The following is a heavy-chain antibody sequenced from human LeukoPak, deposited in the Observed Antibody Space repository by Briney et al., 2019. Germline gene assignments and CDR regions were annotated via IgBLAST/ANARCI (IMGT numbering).Heavy chain of an antibody. CDR1: GFTFTSYG. V-gene: IGHV3-21*06. CDR3: AREPGPAAPPVDY. CDR2: ISSGSTYM. D-gene: IGHD2-2*01. Sequence: GGSLRLSCGASGFTFTSYGMNWVRQAPGRGLEWVSSISSGSTYMYYADSVKGRFTISRDNAKNSVYLQMNSLRVEDTAVYYCAREPGPAAPPVDYWGQGTLVTVSS. J-gene: IGHJ4*02.